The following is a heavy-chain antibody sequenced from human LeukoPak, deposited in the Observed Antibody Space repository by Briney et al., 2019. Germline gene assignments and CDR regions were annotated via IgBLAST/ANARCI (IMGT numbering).Heavy chain of an antibody. CDR3: ARDQYYDVSTYYEIDY. CDR2: VYKSGDT. V-gene: IGHV4-61*02. J-gene: IGHJ4*02. CDR1: GASISSGSYY. Sequence: SETLSLTCSASGASISSGSYYWSWIRQPAGKGLEWIGRVYKSGDTNYNPSIKSRLTISLDTSKNQFSLKLTSVTAADTAVYYCARDQYYDVSTYYEIDYWGQGTLVTVSS. D-gene: IGHD3-22*01.